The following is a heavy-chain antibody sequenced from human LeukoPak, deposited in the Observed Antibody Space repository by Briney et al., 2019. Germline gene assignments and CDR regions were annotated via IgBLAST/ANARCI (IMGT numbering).Heavy chain of an antibody. Sequence: PGGSLRLSCAASGFTFSSYAMSWVRQAPGKGLEWVSAISASGGSTYYTDSVKGRFTISRDNSKNTLYLQMNSLRAEDTAVYYCAAAKGDYVLVFDYWGQGTVVTVSS. D-gene: IGHD4-17*01. CDR3: AAAKGDYVLVFDY. V-gene: IGHV3-23*01. J-gene: IGHJ4*02. CDR2: ISASGGST. CDR1: GFTFSSYA.